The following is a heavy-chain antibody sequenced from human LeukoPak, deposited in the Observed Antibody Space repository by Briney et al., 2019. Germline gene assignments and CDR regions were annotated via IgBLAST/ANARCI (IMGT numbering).Heavy chain of an antibody. CDR1: GGSISSTSYY. Sequence: PSETLSLTCSVSGGSISSTSYYWGWIRQPPGKGLEWIGSMYYSGSTYYDPSLRSRVTISLDTAKNQFSLKLSSVTAADTAMFYCAQSLDSSGYYPLDAFDFWGQGTMVTVSS. CDR3: AQSLDSSGYYPLDAFDF. CDR2: MYYSGST. D-gene: IGHD3-22*01. V-gene: IGHV4-39*07. J-gene: IGHJ3*01.